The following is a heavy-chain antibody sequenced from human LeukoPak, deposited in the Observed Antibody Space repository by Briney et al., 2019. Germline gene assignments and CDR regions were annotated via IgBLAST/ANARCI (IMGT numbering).Heavy chain of an antibody. Sequence: SVKVSCKASGGTFSSYAISWVRQAPRQGLEWMGGIIPIFGTANYAQKFQGRVTITADESTSTAYMELSSLRSEDTAVYYCAREGYYGSGSISYFDYWGQGTLVTVSS. D-gene: IGHD3-10*01. CDR3: AREGYYGSGSISYFDY. CDR2: IIPIFGTA. V-gene: IGHV1-69*13. J-gene: IGHJ4*02. CDR1: GGTFSSYA.